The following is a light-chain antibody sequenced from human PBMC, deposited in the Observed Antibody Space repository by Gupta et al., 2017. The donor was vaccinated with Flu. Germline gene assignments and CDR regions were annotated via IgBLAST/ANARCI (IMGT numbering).Light chain of an antibody. J-gene: IGKJ5*01. CDR2: AAS. V-gene: IGKV1-39*01. CDR1: QSIRNY. CDR3: QQSDTTPIT. Sequence: PSSLSASIGDRVTITCRASQSIRNYLNWYQQQPGKAPRLLIYAASSLRSGVPSRFSGSGSGTDFTLTINSLQPEDYASYYCQQSDTTPITLGQGTRLEIK.